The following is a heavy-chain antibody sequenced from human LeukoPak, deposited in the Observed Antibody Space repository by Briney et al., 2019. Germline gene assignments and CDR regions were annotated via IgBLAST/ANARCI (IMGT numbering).Heavy chain of an antibody. V-gene: IGHV1-69*06. CDR1: GGTFSSYA. Sequence: SVKVSCKASGGTFSSYAISWVRQAPGQGLEWMGGIIPIFGTANYAQKFQGRVTITADKSTSTAYMELSSLRSKDTAVYYCARVDYDILTGYHNVFDYWGQGTLVTVSS. D-gene: IGHD3-9*01. CDR3: ARVDYDILTGYHNVFDY. J-gene: IGHJ4*02. CDR2: IIPIFGTA.